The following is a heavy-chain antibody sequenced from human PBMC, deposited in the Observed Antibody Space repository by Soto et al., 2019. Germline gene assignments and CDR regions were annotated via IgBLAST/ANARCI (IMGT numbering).Heavy chain of an antibody. J-gene: IGHJ4*02. Sequence: QVPLVESGGGVVQPGRSLRLSCAASGFTFSSYGMHWVRQAPGKGLEWVAVLSYDGSNKYYAGSVKGRFTISRDNSKNTLYLQMNSLRAADTAVYYCEKGKGGYYDYDVGYHFDYWGQGTLVSVSS. D-gene: IGHD5-12*01. CDR3: EKGKGGYYDYDVGYHFDY. V-gene: IGHV3-30*18. CDR1: GFTFSSYG. CDR2: LSYDGSNK.